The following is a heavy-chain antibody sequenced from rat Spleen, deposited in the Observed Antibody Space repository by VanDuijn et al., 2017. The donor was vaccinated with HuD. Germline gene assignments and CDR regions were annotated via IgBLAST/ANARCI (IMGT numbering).Heavy chain of an antibody. J-gene: IGHJ2*01. D-gene: IGHD1-1*01. CDR1: GFTFSNYG. V-gene: IGHV5-29*01. Sequence: EVQLVESGGGLVQPGRSLKLSCAASGFTFSNYGMAWVRQAPTKGLEWVATISYDGSSTYYRDSVKGRFTISRYNAKSTLYLQMDSLRSEDTATYYCARHYYYSGDHFDYWGQGVMVTVSS. CDR2: ISYDGSST. CDR3: ARHYYYSGDHFDY.